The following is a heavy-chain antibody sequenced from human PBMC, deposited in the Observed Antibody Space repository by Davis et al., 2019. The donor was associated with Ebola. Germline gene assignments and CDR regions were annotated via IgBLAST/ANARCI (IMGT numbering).Heavy chain of an antibody. CDR2: IRSKANSYAT. CDR1: GFTFSDSA. CDR3: TNRKSEY. J-gene: IGHJ4*02. Sequence: GGSLRLSCAASGFTFSDSAMHWVRQASGRGLEWVGRIRSKANSYATTYAASVKGRFTISRDDSKNTVYLQMNSLKTDDTAVYYCTNRKSEYWGQGTLVTVSS. V-gene: IGHV3-73*01.